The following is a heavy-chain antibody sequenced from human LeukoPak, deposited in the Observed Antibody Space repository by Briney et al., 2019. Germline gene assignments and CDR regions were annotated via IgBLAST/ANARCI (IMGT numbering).Heavy chain of an antibody. Sequence: PGGSQRLSCAASGFTVSSNYMSWVRQAPGKGLEWVSVIYSGGSTYYADSVKGRFTISRDNSKNTLYLQMNSLRAEDTAVYYCARSPYSSSWYPWFDPWGQGTLVTVSS. CDR2: IYSGGST. J-gene: IGHJ5*02. CDR1: GFTVSSNY. CDR3: ARSPYSSSWYPWFDP. D-gene: IGHD6-13*01. V-gene: IGHV3-53*01.